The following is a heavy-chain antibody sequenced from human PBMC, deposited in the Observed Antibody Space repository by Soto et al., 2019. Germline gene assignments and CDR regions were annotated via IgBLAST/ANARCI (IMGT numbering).Heavy chain of an antibody. D-gene: IGHD1-26*01. Sequence: PGGSLRLSCAISGFSVSSNYLSWVRQAPGKGLEWVSVHYSGGSTYYADSVQGRFTISRDKSNNTLYLQMRRVRAEDTAVYFCARHRHPRGTVGATSPLDPWGQGT. V-gene: IGHV3-53*01. J-gene: IGHJ5*02. CDR1: GFSVSSNY. CDR3: ARHRHPRGTVGATSPLDP. CDR2: HYSGGST.